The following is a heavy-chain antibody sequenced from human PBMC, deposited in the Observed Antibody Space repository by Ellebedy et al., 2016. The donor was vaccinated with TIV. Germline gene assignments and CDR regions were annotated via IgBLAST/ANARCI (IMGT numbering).Heavy chain of an antibody. D-gene: IGHD2-15*01. J-gene: IGHJ4*02. CDR3: SRVHGGCYTH. V-gene: IGHV1-46*01. CDR2: INPNGGST. CDR1: GYTFTSYY. Sequence: AASVKVSCKASGYTFTSYYMHWVRQAPGQGLEWMGIINPNGGSTSYAQKLQGRVTMTRDTSTSTVYMELSSLRSEDTAVYYGSRVHGGCYTHWGQGTLVTVSS.